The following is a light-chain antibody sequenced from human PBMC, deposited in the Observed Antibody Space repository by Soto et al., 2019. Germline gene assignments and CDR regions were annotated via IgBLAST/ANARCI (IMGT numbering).Light chain of an antibody. CDR2: EVS. CDR3: SSYTSSSTVV. CDR1: STDVGGYDY. Sequence: QAVVTQPASVSGSPGQSITISCTGTSTDVGGYDYVSWYQQHPGKAPKLMISEVSNRPSGVSNRFSGSKSGNTASLTISGLQAEDEADYYCSSYTSSSTVVFGGGTKLTVL. V-gene: IGLV2-14*01. J-gene: IGLJ2*01.